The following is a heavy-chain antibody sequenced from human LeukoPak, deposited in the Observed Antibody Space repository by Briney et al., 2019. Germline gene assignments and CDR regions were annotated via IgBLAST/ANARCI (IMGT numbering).Heavy chain of an antibody. CDR2: ISGSGGST. D-gene: IGHD2-21*01. CDR1: GFTFSSYA. CDR3: AKAANGVVIEEDLDY. J-gene: IGHJ4*02. V-gene: IGHV3-23*01. Sequence: PGGSLRLSCAASGFTFSSYAMSWVRQAPGKGLEWVSAISGSGGSTYYADSVKGRFTISRDNSKNTLYLQMNSLRAEDTAVYYCAKAANGVVIEEDLDYWRQGTLVTVSS.